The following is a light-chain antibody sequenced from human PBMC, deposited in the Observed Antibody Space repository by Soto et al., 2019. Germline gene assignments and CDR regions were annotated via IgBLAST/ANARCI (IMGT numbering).Light chain of an antibody. CDR2: DVT. Sequence: QSALTQPRSVSGSPGESVTISCTGTSSDVGSYKYVSWYQQYPGKAPKVMIYDVTERPSEVPDRFSGSKSGNTASLTISGLQAEDEAEYFCGSDSGSDTLLVGGGTKLTVL. J-gene: IGLJ2*01. V-gene: IGLV2-11*01. CDR1: SSDVGSYKY. CDR3: GSDSGSDTLL.